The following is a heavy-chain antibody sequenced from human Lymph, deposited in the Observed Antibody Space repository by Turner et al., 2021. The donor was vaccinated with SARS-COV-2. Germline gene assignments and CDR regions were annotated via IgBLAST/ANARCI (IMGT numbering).Heavy chain of an antibody. CDR1: GGAISSGGYY. V-gene: IGHV4-31*01. J-gene: IGHJ2*01. Sequence: HVQLQASGPELGKHSQTLSLTGTVSGGAISSGGYYRRWICQHPGKGLEWIGYIYYSGSTYHNPSLNSLVTMSVDTTENQCSLNLGSVTAADTAVYCCSRVRSAAGFWYFDLWGRGTLVTVSS. D-gene: IGHD6-13*01. CDR3: SRVRSAAGFWYFDL. CDR2: IYYSGST.